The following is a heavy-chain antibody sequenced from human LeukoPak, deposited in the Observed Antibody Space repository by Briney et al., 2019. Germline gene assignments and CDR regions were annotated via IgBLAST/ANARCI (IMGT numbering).Heavy chain of an antibody. CDR1: GFTHSGYW. CDR2: IFSAGSST. Sequence: GGPLSLFCAASGFTHSGYWMHGVRQAPGKGLVWVSRIFSAGSSTSYADFVKGRFTISRDNAKNTLYLQMSSLRAEDTAAYYCTRARNGGFDIWGQGTMVTVSS. D-gene: IGHD2-8*01. J-gene: IGHJ3*02. CDR3: TRARNGGFDI. V-gene: IGHV3-74*01.